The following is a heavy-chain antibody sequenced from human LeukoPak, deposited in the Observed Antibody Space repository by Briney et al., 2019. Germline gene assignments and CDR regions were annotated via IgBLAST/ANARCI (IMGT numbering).Heavy chain of an antibody. CDR1: GFTFSSYA. V-gene: IGHV3-23*01. J-gene: IGHJ6*03. Sequence: GGSLRLSCAASGFTFSSYAMSWVRQAPGKGLEWASSINDSGGRTYYADSVKGRFTVSRDNSKNTLYVQMNSLRAEDTAVYYCAKDLADSSSWYSYYYMDVWGKGTTVTISS. D-gene: IGHD6-13*01. CDR3: AKDLADSSSWYSYYYMDV. CDR2: INDSGGRT.